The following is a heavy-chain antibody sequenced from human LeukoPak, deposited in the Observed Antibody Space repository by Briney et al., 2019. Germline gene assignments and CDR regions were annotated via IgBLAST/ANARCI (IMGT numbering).Heavy chain of an antibody. CDR3: TTDPQQLAPEAEYFQH. J-gene: IGHJ1*01. V-gene: IGHV3-15*01. CDR1: GFTFSNAW. Sequence: GGSLRLSCAASGFTFSNAWMSWVRQAPGKGLEWVGRIKSKTDSATTDYAAPMKGRFTISRDYSKNTLYLQMNSLKTEDTAVYYCTTDPQQLAPEAEYFQHWGQGTLVSVSS. D-gene: IGHD6-13*01. CDR2: IKSKTDSATT.